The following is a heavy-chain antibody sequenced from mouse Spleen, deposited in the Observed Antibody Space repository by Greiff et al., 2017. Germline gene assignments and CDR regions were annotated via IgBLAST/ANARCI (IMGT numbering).Heavy chain of an antibody. Sequence: EVKVVESGGGLVQPGGSRKLSCAASGFTFSSFGMHWVRQAPEKGLEWVATISSGGGNTYYPDSVKGRFTISRDNARNTLYLQMSSLRSEDTAMYYCARQTIDYWGQGTTLTVSS. D-gene: IGHD2-13*01. CDR1: GFTFSSFG. CDR3: ARQTIDY. V-gene: IGHV5-9*02. J-gene: IGHJ2*01. CDR2: ISSGGGNT.